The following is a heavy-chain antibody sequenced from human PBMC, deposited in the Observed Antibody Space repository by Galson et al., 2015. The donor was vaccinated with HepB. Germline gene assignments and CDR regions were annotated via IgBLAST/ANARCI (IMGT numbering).Heavy chain of an antibody. CDR3: AREGGDYYGSAYYYYGMDV. J-gene: IGHJ6*02. Sequence: SLRLSCAASGFTFSSYGMHWVRQAPGKGLEWVAVISYDGSNKYYADSVKGRFTISRDNSKNTLYLQMNSLRAEDTAVYYCAREGGDYYGSAYYYYGMDVWGQGTTVTVSS. V-gene: IGHV3-30*19. D-gene: IGHD3-10*01. CDR1: GFTFSSYG. CDR2: ISYDGSNK.